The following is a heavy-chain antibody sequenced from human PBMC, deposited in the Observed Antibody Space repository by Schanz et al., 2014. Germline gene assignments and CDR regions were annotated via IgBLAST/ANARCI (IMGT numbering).Heavy chain of an antibody. CDR3: ARALFGSGHGDV. Sequence: QVQLVQNGAEVKKTGASVKVSCKASGKRNTDYYIHWVRQAPGQGLEWMGWISANSGGTNYAQKFQGRVTMTRDTSISTAYMELSRLKSDDTAVYYCARALFGSGHGDVWGQGTTVTVSS. CDR1: GKRNTDYY. J-gene: IGHJ6*02. CDR2: ISANSGGT. D-gene: IGHD3-10*01. V-gene: IGHV1-2*02.